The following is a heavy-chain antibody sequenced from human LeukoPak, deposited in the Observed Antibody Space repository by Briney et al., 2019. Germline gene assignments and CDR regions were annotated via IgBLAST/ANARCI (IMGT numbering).Heavy chain of an antibody. CDR3: AKDWTGTKPFDL. CDR2: ISGSGGRI. Sequence: GGSLRLSCAASGLTFSSYAMSWVRQAPGKELEWVSSISGSGGRIYYADSVKGRFIISRDNSKNTLYLQMNSLRAEDTAVYYCAKDWTGTKPFDLWGRGTLVTVSS. J-gene: IGHJ2*01. V-gene: IGHV3-23*01. CDR1: GLTFSSYA. D-gene: IGHD3/OR15-3a*01.